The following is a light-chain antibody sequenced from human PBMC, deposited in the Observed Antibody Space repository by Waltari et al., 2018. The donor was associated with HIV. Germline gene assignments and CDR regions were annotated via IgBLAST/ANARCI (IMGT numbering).Light chain of an antibody. CDR2: EVS. V-gene: IGLV2-14*02. CDR1: RSDIGSFNR. J-gene: IGLJ2*01. CDR3: SSYASTSTPVL. Sequence: QSALTQPASVSGSPGQSITISCTGTRSDIGSFNRVSWYQQHPGKVPKLIIYEVSNRPSGISDRFSGSKSGNTASLTISGLQADDEALFYCSSYASTSTPVLFGGGTQLTVL.